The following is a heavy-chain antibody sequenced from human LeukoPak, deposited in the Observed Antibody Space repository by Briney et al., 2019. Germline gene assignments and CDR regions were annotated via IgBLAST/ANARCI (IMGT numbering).Heavy chain of an antibody. D-gene: IGHD4-17*01. CDR3: ARDDYGDYYFDY. Sequence: PGGSLRLSCAASGFTFNNYWMHWVRQAPGKGLVWVSRIDSDGSNTNYADSVKGRFTVSRDNAKNTLYLQMNSLRGEDTAVYYCARDDYGDYYFDYWGQGTLVTVSS. V-gene: IGHV3-74*01. CDR1: GFTFNNYW. CDR2: IDSDGSNT. J-gene: IGHJ4*02.